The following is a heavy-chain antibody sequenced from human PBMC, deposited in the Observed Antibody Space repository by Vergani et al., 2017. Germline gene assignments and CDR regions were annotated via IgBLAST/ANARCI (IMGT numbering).Heavy chain of an antibody. J-gene: IGHJ5*02. CDR1: GGSISSGGYY. Sequence: QVQLQESGPGLVKPSQTLSLTCTVSGGSISSGGYYWSWIRQHPGKGLEWIGYIYYSGSTYYNPSLKSRVTISVDTSKNQFSLKLSSVTAADTAEYYCARGLTGYYNVEGWFDPWGQGTLVTVSS. V-gene: IGHV4-31*03. CDR3: ARGLTGYYNVEGWFDP. D-gene: IGHD3-9*01. CDR2: IYYSGST.